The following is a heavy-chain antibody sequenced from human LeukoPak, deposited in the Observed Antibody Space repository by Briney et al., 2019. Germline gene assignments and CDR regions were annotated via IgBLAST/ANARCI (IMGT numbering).Heavy chain of an antibody. V-gene: IGHV4-34*01. J-gene: IGHJ4*02. D-gene: IGHD6-6*01. CDR1: RGSSSGYY. CDR2: INHSRST. CDR3: ARGSARPKRGVDY. Sequence: SETLSLTCAVYRGSSSGYYWSSIRQPPGKGLEWIGEINHSRSTKYNPSLQSRVAISVDTSKNQFSLKLSSVTAADTAVYYCARGSARPKRGVDYWGQGTLVTVSS.